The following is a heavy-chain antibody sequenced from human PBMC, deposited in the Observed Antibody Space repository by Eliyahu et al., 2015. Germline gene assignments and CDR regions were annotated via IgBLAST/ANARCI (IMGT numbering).Heavy chain of an antibody. J-gene: IGHJ4*02. CDR2: IWYDGSNK. CDR3: ARDKGGSSSWSYLPFPSDY. CDR1: GFXFXSYX. D-gene: IGHD6-13*01. Sequence: QVQLVESGGGVVQPGRSLXLSCAASGFXFXSYXMHWVRQAPGKGLEWVAVIWYDGSNKYYADSVKGRFTISRDNSKNTLYLQMNSLRAEDTAVYYCARDKGGSSSWSYLPFPSDYWGQGTLVTVSS. V-gene: IGHV3-33*01.